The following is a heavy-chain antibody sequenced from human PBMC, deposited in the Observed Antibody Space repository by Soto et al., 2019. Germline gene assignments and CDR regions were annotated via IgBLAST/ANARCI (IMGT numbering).Heavy chain of an antibody. J-gene: IGHJ4*02. V-gene: IGHV3-23*01. CDR2: ISGSGATT. Sequence: EVQLLESGGGLVQPGGSLRLSCAAYGYTFKRNAMNWVRQAAGKGLEWVSGISGSGATTYYADSVKGRFTISRDNSKNTLYLQMNSLGAGDTAVYYCAKDPEVVVTAPDYWGQGTLVTFCS. CDR3: AKDPEVVVTAPDY. D-gene: IGHD2-21*02. CDR1: GYTFKRNA.